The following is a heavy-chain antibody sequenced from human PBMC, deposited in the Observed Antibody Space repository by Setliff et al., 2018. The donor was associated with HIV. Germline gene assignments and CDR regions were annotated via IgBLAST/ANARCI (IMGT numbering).Heavy chain of an antibody. D-gene: IGHD5-12*01. CDR2: IYHSGST. CDR3: ARGVRGTQVLATIGGEDYFYYYMDI. J-gene: IGHJ6*03. V-gene: IGHV4-38-2*01. CDR1: GYSISSGYY. Sequence: NPSETLSLTCAVSGYSISSGYYWGWIRQPPGKGLEWIGSIYHSGSTYYNPSLNSRVSMSVDTSNNQFSLKLTSMTAADTAVYYCARGVRGTQVLATIGGEDYFYYYMDIWGKGTTVTVSS.